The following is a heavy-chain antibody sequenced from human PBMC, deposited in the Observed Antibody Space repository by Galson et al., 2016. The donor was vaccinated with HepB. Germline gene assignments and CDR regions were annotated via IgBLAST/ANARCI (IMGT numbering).Heavy chain of an antibody. CDR1: GFSLSTSGMR. J-gene: IGHJ4*02. D-gene: IGHD5-18*01. V-gene: IGHV2-70*04. CDR2: IHWDDDK. Sequence: PALVKPTQTLTLTCTFSGFSLSTSGMRVSWIRQPPGKALEWLARIHWDDDKFYSTSLKTRLTISKDTSKNQVVLTMTNMDPVDTATYYCARHRFYSYGLDEWGQGTLVTVSS. CDR3: ARHRFYSYGLDE.